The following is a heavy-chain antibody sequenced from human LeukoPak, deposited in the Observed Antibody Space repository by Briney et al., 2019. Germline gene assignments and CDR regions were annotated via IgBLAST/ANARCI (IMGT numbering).Heavy chain of an antibody. CDR1: GGSFSGYY. J-gene: IGHJ6*03. CDR3: ARRRGTSGSYYYYYMDV. Sequence: PSETLSLTCAVSGGSFSGYYWSWIRQPPGKGLEWIGEINHSGSTEYNPSLKSRVTISVDTSKNQFSLKLSSVTAADTAVYYCARRRGTSGSYYYYYMDVWGKGTTVTISS. CDR2: INHSGST. D-gene: IGHD3-10*01. V-gene: IGHV4-34*01.